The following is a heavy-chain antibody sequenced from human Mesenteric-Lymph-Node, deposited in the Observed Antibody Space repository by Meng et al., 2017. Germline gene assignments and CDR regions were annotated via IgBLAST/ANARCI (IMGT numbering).Heavy chain of an antibody. CDR2: INTYTGNP. Sequence: VHLVQAGAEVKIPGASAKVSCKASGFGYSFASHYMHWVRQAPGQGLEWMGWINTYTGNPTYAQGFTGRFVFSLDTSVTTAYLQISSLKAEDTAVYYCGRDIPGGEADYWGQGTLVTVSS. D-gene: IGHD2-21*01. CDR1: GFGYSFASHY. J-gene: IGHJ4*02. CDR3: GRDIPGGEADY. V-gene: IGHV7-4-1*02.